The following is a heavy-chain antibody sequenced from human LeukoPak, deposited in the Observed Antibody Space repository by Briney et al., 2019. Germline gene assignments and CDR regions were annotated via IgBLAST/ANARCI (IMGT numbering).Heavy chain of an antibody. CDR2: INHSGGT. Sequence: PSETLSLTCAVYGGSFSAYSWTWIRQPPGKGLEWIGEINHSGGTNHNPSLKSRVSISRDSSKNQIFLKLRSVTAADTAVYYCSGPQAGAASEIWSQGTMVTVSS. V-gene: IGHV4-34*01. CDR3: SGPQAGAASEI. D-gene: IGHD6-13*01. CDR1: GGSFSAYS. J-gene: IGHJ3*02.